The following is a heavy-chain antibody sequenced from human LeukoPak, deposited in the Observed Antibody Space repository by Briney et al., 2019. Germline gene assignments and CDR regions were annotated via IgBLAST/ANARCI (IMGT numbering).Heavy chain of an antibody. CDR2: IIPIFGTA. CDR1: GGTFSNYA. J-gene: IGHJ6*03. V-gene: IGHV1-69*13. CDR3: ARNPIESNIVVVPADYYYYYMDV. Sequence: GASVKVSCKASGGTFSNYAINWVRQAPGQGLEWMGGIIPIFGTANYAQKFQGRVTITADESTSTAYMGLSSLRSEDTAVYYCARNPIESNIVVVPADYYYYYMDVWGKGTTVTVSS. D-gene: IGHD2-2*01.